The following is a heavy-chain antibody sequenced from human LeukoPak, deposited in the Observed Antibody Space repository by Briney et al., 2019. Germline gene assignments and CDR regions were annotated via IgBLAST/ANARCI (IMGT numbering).Heavy chain of an antibody. Sequence: SETLSLTCTVSGVSISSSNSYWGWIRQPPGRGLEWIGYVYSSGNTNYNPSLKSRVTTSVDTSKNQFSLRLTSVTAADTAVYYCARGLPYYYDSSGYSFDYWGQGTLVTVSS. J-gene: IGHJ4*02. CDR3: ARGLPYYYDSSGYSFDY. V-gene: IGHV4-61*05. CDR2: VYSSGNT. CDR1: GVSISSSNSY. D-gene: IGHD3-22*01.